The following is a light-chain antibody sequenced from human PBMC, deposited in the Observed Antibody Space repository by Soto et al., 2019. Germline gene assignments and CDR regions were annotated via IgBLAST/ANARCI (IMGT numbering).Light chain of an antibody. J-gene: IGKJ5*01. V-gene: IGKV3-20*01. Sequence: EIVLTQSPGTLSLSPGERATLSCRASQRISNNYLAWYQQRPGQAPRLLIYGASSRANGIPERFSGSASGADVALTVSSLEPEDFAVYYCQQYGSSTPITFGQGTRLEIK. CDR2: GAS. CDR3: QQYGSSTPIT. CDR1: QRISNNY.